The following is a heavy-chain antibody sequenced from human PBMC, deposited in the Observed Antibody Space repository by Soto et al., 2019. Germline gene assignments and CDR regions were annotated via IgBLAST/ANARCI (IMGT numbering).Heavy chain of an antibody. Sequence: ASVKVSCKASGGTFSSYAISWVRQAPGQGLEWMGGIIPIFGTANYAQKFQGRVTITADESTSTAYMELSSLRSEDTAVYYCARDTYYYDSSGVYAFDIWGQGTMVTVSS. CDR2: IIPIFGTA. V-gene: IGHV1-69*13. D-gene: IGHD3-22*01. CDR1: GGTFSSYA. J-gene: IGHJ3*02. CDR3: ARDTYYYDSSGVYAFDI.